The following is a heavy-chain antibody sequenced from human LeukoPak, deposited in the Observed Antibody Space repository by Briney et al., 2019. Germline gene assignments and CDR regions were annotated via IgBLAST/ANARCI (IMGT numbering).Heavy chain of an antibody. D-gene: IGHD6-19*01. CDR1: GFIFSNDD. CDR2: ISYDGSNK. Sequence: GGSLRLSCAASGFIFSNDDLNWVRPAPGKGLEWVGVISYDGSNKYYADSVKGRFTISRDNSKNTLYLQMNSLRAEDTAVYYCAKDLRSGWYDYFDYWGQGTLVTVSS. CDR3: AKDLRSGWYDYFDY. J-gene: IGHJ4*02. V-gene: IGHV3-30*18.